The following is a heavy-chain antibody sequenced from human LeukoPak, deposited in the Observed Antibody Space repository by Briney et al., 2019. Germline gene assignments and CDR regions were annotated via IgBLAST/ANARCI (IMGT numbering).Heavy chain of an antibody. Sequence: PGGSLRLSCAASGFTFSSYGMHWVRQAPGKGLEWVAVISYDGSNKYYADSVKGRFTISRDNSKNTLYLQMNSLRAEDTAVYYCAKDLEGRAVAGPDYWGQGTLVTVSS. D-gene: IGHD6-19*01. CDR2: ISYDGSNK. V-gene: IGHV3-30*18. CDR3: AKDLEGRAVAGPDY. J-gene: IGHJ4*02. CDR1: GFTFSSYG.